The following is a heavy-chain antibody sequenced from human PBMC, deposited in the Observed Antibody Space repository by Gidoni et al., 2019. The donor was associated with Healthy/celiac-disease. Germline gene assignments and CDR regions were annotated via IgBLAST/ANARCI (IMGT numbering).Heavy chain of an antibody. CDR3: IGDQDTAMVGGFGY. CDR2: IRSKANSYAT. V-gene: IGHV3-73*01. D-gene: IGHD5-18*01. Sequence: EVQLVESGGGLVQPGGSLKLSCAASGFTFSGSAKHWVRQASGKGLEWVGRIRSKANSYATAYAASVKGRFTISRDDSKNTAYLQMNSLKTEDTAVYYCIGDQDTAMVGGFGYWGQGTLVTVSS. CDR1: GFTFSGSA. J-gene: IGHJ4*02.